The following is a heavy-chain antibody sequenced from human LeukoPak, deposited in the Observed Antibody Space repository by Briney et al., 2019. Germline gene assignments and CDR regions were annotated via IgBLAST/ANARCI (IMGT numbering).Heavy chain of an antibody. Sequence: SETLSLTRTVSGGSISSYYWSWIRQPPGKGPEWIGYIYYSGSTNYNPSLKSRVTISVDTSKNQFSLKLSSVTAADTAVYYCARDGYSYGGDAFDIWGQGTVVTVSS. D-gene: IGHD5-18*01. J-gene: IGHJ3*02. V-gene: IGHV4-59*01. CDR3: ARDGYSYGGDAFDI. CDR1: GGSISSYY. CDR2: IYYSGST.